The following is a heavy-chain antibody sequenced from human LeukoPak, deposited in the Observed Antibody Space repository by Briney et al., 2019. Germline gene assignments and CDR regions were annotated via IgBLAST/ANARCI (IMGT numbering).Heavy chain of an antibody. CDR2: INPNSGGT. J-gene: IGHJ5*02. Sequence: ASVKVSCKASGYTFTSYGISWVRQAPGQGLEWMGWINPNSGGTNYAQKFQGRVTMTRDTSISTAYMELSRLRSDDTAVYYCARGASGGGYGWFDPWGQGTLVTVSS. V-gene: IGHV1-2*02. CDR3: ARGASGGGYGWFDP. CDR1: GYTFTSYG. D-gene: IGHD5-12*01.